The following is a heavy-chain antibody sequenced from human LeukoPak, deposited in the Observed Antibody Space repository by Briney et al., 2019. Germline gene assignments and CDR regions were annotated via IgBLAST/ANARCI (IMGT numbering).Heavy chain of an antibody. V-gene: IGHV4-59*01. CDR1: ADSMNNYY. D-gene: IGHD2-21*01. CDR2: IYYSGST. Sequence: KPSETLSLTCSVFADSMNNYYWTWIRQPPGKGLEWIGYIYYSGSTSYNPSLKSRVTISVDTSKNQFSLKLTSLTAADTAVYYCAKGGKGFPLGLRFDSWGQGTLVSVSS. J-gene: IGHJ4*02. CDR3: AKGGKGFPLGLRFDS.